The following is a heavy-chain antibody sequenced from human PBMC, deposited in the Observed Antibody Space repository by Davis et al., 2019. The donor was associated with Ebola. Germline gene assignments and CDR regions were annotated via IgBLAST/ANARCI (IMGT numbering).Heavy chain of an antibody. J-gene: IGHJ6*02. V-gene: IGHV3-30*18. CDR1: GFTFSNYG. D-gene: IGHD1-1*01. CDR2: VSPEGRDQ. Sequence: GESLKISCAASGFTFSNYGMHWVRQAPGKGLEWVAVVSPEGRDQYYADSVKGRFIVSRDNSKNTLYLQMDSLRADDTAVYYCAKLRDVWLNVYNMDVWGQGTLVTVSS. CDR3: AKLRDVWLNVYNMDV.